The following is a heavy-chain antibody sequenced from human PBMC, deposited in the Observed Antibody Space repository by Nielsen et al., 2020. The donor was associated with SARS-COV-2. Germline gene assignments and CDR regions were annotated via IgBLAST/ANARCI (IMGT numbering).Heavy chain of an antibody. D-gene: IGHD2-21*01. CDR1: RFTFSSSG. Sequence: GGSLRLSSAASRFTFSSSGMHWVRQAPGKGLEWVAVISYDGSNKYYADSVKGRFTISRDNSKNTLYLQMNSLRAEDTAVYYGILWWSAGPIWGQGTMVTVSS. CDR2: ISYDGSNK. CDR3: ILWWSAGPI. V-gene: IGHV3-30*03. J-gene: IGHJ3*02.